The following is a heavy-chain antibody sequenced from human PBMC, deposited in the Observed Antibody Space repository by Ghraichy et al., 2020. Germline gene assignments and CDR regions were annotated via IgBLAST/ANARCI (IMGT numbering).Heavy chain of an antibody. V-gene: IGHV4-39*01. CDR3: ARLFRGVTSFVDAFDI. J-gene: IGHJ3*02. CDR2: IYYSGST. CDR1: GGSISSSSYY. D-gene: IGHD3-10*01. Sequence: SETLSLTCTVSGGSISSSSYYWGWIRQPPGKGLEWIGSIYYSGSTYYNPSLKSRVTISVDTSKNQFSLKLSSVTAADTAVYYCARLFRGVTSFVDAFDIWGQGTMVTVSS.